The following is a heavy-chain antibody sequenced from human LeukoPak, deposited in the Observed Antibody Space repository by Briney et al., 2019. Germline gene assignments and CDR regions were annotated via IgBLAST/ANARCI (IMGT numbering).Heavy chain of an antibody. D-gene: IGHD3-10*01. J-gene: IGHJ4*02. Sequence: GGSLRLSCAASGFTFDDYAMHWVRQAPGKGLEWVSGISWNSGSIGYADSVKGRFTISRDNAKNSLYLQMNSLRAEDTAVYYCTRDTFGARDSWGQGTLVTDSS. V-gene: IGHV3-9*01. CDR1: GFTFDDYA. CDR3: TRDTFGARDS. CDR2: ISWNSGSI.